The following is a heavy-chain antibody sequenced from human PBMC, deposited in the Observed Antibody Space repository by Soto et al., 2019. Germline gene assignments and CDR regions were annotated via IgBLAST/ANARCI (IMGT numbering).Heavy chain of an antibody. CDR1: GGTFSSYT. D-gene: IGHD3-10*01. V-gene: IGHV1-69*02. CDR2: IIPILGIA. CDR3: ARVLEGITMVRGVIS. Sequence: QVQLVQSGAEVKKPGSSVKVSCKASGGTFSSYTISWVRQAPGQGLEWMGRIIPILGIANYAQKFQGRVTIXXDXSXXTAYMELSSLRSEDTAVYYCARVLEGITMVRGVISWGQGTLVTVSS. J-gene: IGHJ5*02.